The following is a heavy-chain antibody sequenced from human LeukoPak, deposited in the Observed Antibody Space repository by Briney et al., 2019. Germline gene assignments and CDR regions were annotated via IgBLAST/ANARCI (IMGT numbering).Heavy chain of an antibody. D-gene: IGHD5-18*01. CDR2: IDTNTRNP. CDR1: GYTLTSYA. CDR3: ARTGESGYSYGYHDAFDI. Sequence: ASVKVSCKASGYTLTSYAMNWVRQAPGQGLKWLGWIDTNTRNPTYAQGFTGRFVFSLDTSVSTAYLQISSLKAEDTAVYYCARTGESGYSYGYHDAFDIWGQGTMVTASS. V-gene: IGHV7-4-1*02. J-gene: IGHJ3*02.